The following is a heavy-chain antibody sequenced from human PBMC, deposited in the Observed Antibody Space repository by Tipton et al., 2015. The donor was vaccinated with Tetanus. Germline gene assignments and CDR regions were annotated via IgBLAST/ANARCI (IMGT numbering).Heavy chain of an antibody. CDR3: ARDSPDILLVPAV. D-gene: IGHD2-2*01. CDR2: VSGNGRDK. J-gene: IGHJ4*02. Sequence: SLRLSCAASGFTFQDYAIHWVRQVTGKGLEWVSAVSGNGRDKVYADSVRGRFTISRDNAKNTLYLQMNSLRAEDTAVYYCARDSPDILLVPAVWGQGTLVTVSS. CDR1: GFTFQDYA. V-gene: IGHV3-9*01.